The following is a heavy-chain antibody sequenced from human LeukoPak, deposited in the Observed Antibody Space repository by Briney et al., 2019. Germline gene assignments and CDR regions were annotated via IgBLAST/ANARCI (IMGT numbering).Heavy chain of an antibody. D-gene: IGHD2-2*01. CDR1: DDSITLYY. J-gene: IGHJ5*02. Sequence: PSETLSLTCTVSDDSITLYYWTWIRQPPGKGLEWIGYVDHTGSTNFNPSLNGRVTISRDTSKNHFSLRLRSVTAADTAVYYCARDRGWGYCSSTSCYQTNWFDPWGQGTLVTVSS. V-gene: IGHV4-59*01. CDR2: VDHTGST. CDR3: ARDRGWGYCSSTSCYQTNWFDP.